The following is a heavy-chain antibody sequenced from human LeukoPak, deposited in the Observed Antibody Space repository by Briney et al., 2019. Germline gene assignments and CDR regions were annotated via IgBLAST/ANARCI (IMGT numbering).Heavy chain of an antibody. J-gene: IGHJ4*02. D-gene: IGHD6-13*01. CDR3: ARVRYRIAAAGTGIRFDY. Sequence: SETLSLTCTVSGGSISSSSYYWGWIRQPPGKGLEWIGRIYTSGSTNYNPSLKSRVTMSVDTSKNQFSLKLSSVTAADTAVYYCARVRYRIAAAGTGIRFDYWGQGTLVTVSS. CDR1: GGSISSSSYY. V-gene: IGHV4-39*07. CDR2: IYTSGST.